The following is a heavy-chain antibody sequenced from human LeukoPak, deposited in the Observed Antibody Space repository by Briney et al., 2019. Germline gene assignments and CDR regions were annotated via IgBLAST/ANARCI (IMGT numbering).Heavy chain of an antibody. D-gene: IGHD5-24*01. J-gene: IGHJ4*02. Sequence: SETLSLTCAVYGGSFSGYYWSWIRQPPGKGLEWIGEISHSGSTNYNPSLKRRVTISVDTSKNQFSLKLSSVTAADTAVYYCARGGRDGYNLFDYWGQGTLVTVSS. CDR2: ISHSGST. V-gene: IGHV4-34*01. CDR3: ARGGRDGYNLFDY. CDR1: GGSFSGYY.